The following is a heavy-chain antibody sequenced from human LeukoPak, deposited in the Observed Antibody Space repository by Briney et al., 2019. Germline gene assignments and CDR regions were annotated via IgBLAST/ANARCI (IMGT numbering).Heavy chain of an antibody. CDR2: INWNGGST. V-gene: IGHV3-20*04. CDR1: GFTFDDYG. CDR3: ARDRDWAFDY. D-gene: IGHD2-21*01. Sequence: PGGSLRLSCAASGFTFDDYGMSWVRQAPGKGLEWVSGINWNGGSTGYADSVKGRFTISRDNSKNTLSLQMNSLRAEDTAVYYCARDRDWAFDYWGQGILVTVSS. J-gene: IGHJ4*02.